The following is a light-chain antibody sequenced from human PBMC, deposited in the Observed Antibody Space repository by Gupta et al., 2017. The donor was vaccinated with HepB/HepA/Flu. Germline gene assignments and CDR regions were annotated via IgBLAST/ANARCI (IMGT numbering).Light chain of an antibody. CDR2: DDS. V-gene: IGLV3-21*03. Sequence: STVLRQPPSVPGVPVKTDRSTCVGNNIGSKSVHWYQQKPSQAPVLIVYDDSDRHSGIPERFSGANYGSTATLTSSRVEAGDDADYYCQRWYRSSDHWVFGGGTKLTVL. CDR1: NIGSKS. CDR3: QRWYRSSDHWV. J-gene: IGLJ3*02.